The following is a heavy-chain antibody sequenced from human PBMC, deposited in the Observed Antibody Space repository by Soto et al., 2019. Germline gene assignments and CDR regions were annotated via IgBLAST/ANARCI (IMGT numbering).Heavy chain of an antibody. J-gene: IGHJ4*02. Sequence: PSETLSLTCTVSGGSISGYYWSWIRQPPGKGLEWIGYMYYTGSTYYNPSLKSRVTISVDTSKNQFSLKLSSVTAADTAVYYCAREEPMVRGVITRDYWGQGTLVTVS. CDR3: AREEPMVRGVITRDY. CDR1: GGSISGYY. D-gene: IGHD3-10*01. CDR2: MYYTGST. V-gene: IGHV4-59*12.